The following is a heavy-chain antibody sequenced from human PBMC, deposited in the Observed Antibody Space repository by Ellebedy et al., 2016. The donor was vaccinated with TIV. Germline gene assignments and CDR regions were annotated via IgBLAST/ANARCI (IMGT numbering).Heavy chain of an antibody. CDR1: GFRFSSYA. D-gene: IGHD3-10*01. CDR2: LTGGGGDT. CDR3: AKYRGAGNYGTYSFDF. J-gene: IGHJ4*02. V-gene: IGHV3-23*01. Sequence: GESLKISCAASGFRFSSYAMSWVRQAPGKGLEWVSFLTGGGGDTYYADSVKGRFTISRANSKNTLYLQMNSLRDGDTAVYFCAKYRGAGNYGTYSFDFWGQGTLVTVSS.